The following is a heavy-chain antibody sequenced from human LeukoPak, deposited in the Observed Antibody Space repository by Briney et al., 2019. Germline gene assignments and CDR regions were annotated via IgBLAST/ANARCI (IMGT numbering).Heavy chain of an antibody. J-gene: IGHJ4*02. CDR1: GFTFSSYW. CDR2: ISYDGSNK. D-gene: IGHD3-22*01. CDR3: VRDDSSGYFDY. V-gene: IGHV3-30*03. Sequence: GGSLRLSCAASGFTFSSYWMSWVRQAPGKGLEWVAVISYDGSNKYYADSVKGRFTISRDNAKNSLYLQMNSLRAEDTAVYYCVRDDSSGYFDYWGQGTLVTVSS.